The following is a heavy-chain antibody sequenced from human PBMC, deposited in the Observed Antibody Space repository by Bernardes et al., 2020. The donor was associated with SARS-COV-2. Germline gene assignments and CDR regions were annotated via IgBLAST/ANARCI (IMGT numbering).Heavy chain of an antibody. D-gene: IGHD6-6*01. Sequence: GGSLRLSCAASGFTFSSYGMHWVRQAPGKGLEWVAVIWYDGSIKYYADSVRGRFTISRDNSKNTLYLQMNSLRAEDTAVYYCARDGGRVAARRYGMDVWGQGTTVTVSS. CDR2: IWYDGSIK. J-gene: IGHJ6*02. V-gene: IGHV3-33*08. CDR3: ARDGGRVAARRYGMDV. CDR1: GFTFSSYG.